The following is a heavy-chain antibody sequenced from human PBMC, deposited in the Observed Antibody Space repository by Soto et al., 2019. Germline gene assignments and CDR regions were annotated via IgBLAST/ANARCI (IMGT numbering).Heavy chain of an antibody. CDR1: GFAFGNYW. CDR2: INGDGSST. CDR3: ARDQGTGDWFDP. Sequence: EVQLVESGGGLVQPGGSLRLSCGASGFAFGNYWMHWVRQAPGKGLVWVSRINGDGSSTDYADSVKGRFTISRDNAKNTLYLQMNSLRAEDTAVYYCARDQGTGDWFDPWGQGTLVTVSS. D-gene: IGHD1-1*01. V-gene: IGHV3-74*01. J-gene: IGHJ5*02.